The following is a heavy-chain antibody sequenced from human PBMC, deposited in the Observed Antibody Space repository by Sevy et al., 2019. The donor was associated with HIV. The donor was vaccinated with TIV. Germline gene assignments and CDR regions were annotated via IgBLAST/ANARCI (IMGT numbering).Heavy chain of an antibody. V-gene: IGHV3-30-3*01. Sequence: GGSLRFSCAASGFTFGSYTLHWVRQAPGKGLEWVALISQTYDGSKKYYIDSVQGRFTISRDNSKNTLYLQMDSLRPEVTAVYYCARDNSGYFFFDYRGQGTLVTVSS. CDR1: GFTFGSYT. J-gene: IGHJ4*02. CDR3: ARDNSGYFFFDY. D-gene: IGHD3-22*01. CDR2: ISQTYDGSKK.